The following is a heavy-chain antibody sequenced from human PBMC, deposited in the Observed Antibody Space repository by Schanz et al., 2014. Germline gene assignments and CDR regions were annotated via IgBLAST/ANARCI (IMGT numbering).Heavy chain of an antibody. CDR3: AKGEGAVINNWYFDL. J-gene: IGHJ2*01. V-gene: IGHV3-23*01. Sequence: EVQLLESGGGLVQPGGSLRLSCAVSGFTFSSYAMSWVRQAPGKGLEWVSTISGGGGGYRPYADSVKGRFTISRDNSINSLYLQLNSLSTDDTAVYSGAKGEGAVINNWYFDLWGRGTLVTVSS. CDR2: ISGGGGGYR. D-gene: IGHD2-21*01. CDR1: GFTFSSYA.